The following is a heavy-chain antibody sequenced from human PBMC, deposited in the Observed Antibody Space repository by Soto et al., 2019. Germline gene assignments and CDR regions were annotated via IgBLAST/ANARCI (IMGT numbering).Heavy chain of an antibody. CDR2: IYYSGST. V-gene: IGHV4-39*01. Sequence: SETLSLTCTVSGGSISSSSYYWGRIRQPPGKGLEWIGSIYYSGSTYYNPSLKSRVTISVDTSKNQFPLKLSSVTAADTAVYYCARLDGDPLYYYYYYGMDVWGQGTTVTVSS. CDR1: GGSISSSSYY. CDR3: ARLDGDPLYYYYYYGMDV. D-gene: IGHD4-17*01. J-gene: IGHJ6*02.